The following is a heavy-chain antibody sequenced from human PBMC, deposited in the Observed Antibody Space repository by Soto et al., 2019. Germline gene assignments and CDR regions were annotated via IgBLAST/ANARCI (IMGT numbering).Heavy chain of an antibody. Sequence: PSETLSLTCAVYGGSFSGYYWSWIRQPPGKGLEWIGEINHSGSTNYNPSLKSRVTISVDTSKNQFSLKLSSVTAADTAVYYCEREARITIFGVVIKGTWFDPWGQGTLVTVSS. CDR2: INHSGST. V-gene: IGHV4-34*01. CDR3: EREARITIFGVVIKGTWFDP. CDR1: GGSFSGYY. D-gene: IGHD3-3*01. J-gene: IGHJ5*02.